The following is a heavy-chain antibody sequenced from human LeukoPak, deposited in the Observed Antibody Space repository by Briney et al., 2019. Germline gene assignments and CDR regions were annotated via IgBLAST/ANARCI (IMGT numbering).Heavy chain of an antibody. CDR1: GGSISSYY. CDR3: ARGGYYTSRNAFDI. Sequence: SETLSLTCTVSGGSISSYYWSWIRQPPGKGLEWIGYIYYSGSTNYNPSLKSRVTISVDASKNQFSLKLSSVTAADTAVYYCARGGYYTSRNAFDIWGQGTMVTVSS. V-gene: IGHV4-59*12. J-gene: IGHJ3*02. CDR2: IYYSGST. D-gene: IGHD3-22*01.